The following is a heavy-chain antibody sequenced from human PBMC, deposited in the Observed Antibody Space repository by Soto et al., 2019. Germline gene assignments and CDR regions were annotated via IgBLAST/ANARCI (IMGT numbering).Heavy chain of an antibody. V-gene: IGHV4-59*01. CDR2: IYYSGST. D-gene: IGHD3-22*01. Sequence: SETLSLTCTVSGGSISSYYWSWIRQPPGKGLEWIGYIYYSGSTNYNPSLKSRVTISVDTSKNQFSLKLSSVTAADTAVYYCARCSYYYDSSGYYPAAFDIWGQGTMVTVSS. J-gene: IGHJ3*02. CDR3: ARCSYYYDSSGYYPAAFDI. CDR1: GGSISSYY.